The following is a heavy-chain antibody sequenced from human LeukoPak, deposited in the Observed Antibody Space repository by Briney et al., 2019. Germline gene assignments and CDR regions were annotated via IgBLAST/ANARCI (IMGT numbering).Heavy chain of an antibody. V-gene: IGHV3-23*01. CDR2: LSGSGDRT. CDR3: ARGGTLVRGGDPFDY. J-gene: IGHJ4*02. CDR1: GFTFNTYD. D-gene: IGHD3-10*01. Sequence: PGRSLRLSCAASGFTFNTYDMSWVRQSPVKGLEWVSGLSGSGDRTYYTDSVKGRFTISRDNSKNTVYLQMNTLRAEDTALYYCARGGTLVRGGDPFDYWGQGTLVTVSS.